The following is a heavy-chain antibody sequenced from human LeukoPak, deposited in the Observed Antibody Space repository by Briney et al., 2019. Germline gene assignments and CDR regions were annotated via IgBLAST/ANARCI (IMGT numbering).Heavy chain of an antibody. CDR3: ARIQGTTGLLDY. Sequence: ALVKVSCKASGYTFTGYYMHWVRQAPGQGLEWMGWINPNSGGTNYAQKFQGRVTMTRDTSISTAYMELSRLRSDDTAVYYCARIQGTTGLLDYWGQGTLVTVSS. J-gene: IGHJ4*02. D-gene: IGHD1-1*01. V-gene: IGHV1-2*02. CDR1: GYTFTGYY. CDR2: INPNSGGT.